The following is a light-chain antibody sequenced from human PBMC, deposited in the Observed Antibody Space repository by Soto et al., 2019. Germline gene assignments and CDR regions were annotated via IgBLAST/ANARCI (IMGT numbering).Light chain of an antibody. V-gene: IGKV3D-15*01. CDR2: GAS. Sequence: TVMTQSPYTLSVSPWERATLSFMASRSVRNKLAWYQQKSGQAPRLLIYGASTRASGIPTRFSGSGSGTELTLTISSLQSEDFAVYFCQSYNDWPLTFGGGTKVDIK. J-gene: IGKJ4*01. CDR3: QSYNDWPLT. CDR1: RSVRNK.